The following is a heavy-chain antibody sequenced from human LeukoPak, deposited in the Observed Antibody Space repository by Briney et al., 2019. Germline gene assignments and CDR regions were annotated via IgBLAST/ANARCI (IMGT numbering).Heavy chain of an antibody. CDR1: GGSISSYY. D-gene: IGHD2-21*02. V-gene: IGHV4-59*08. Sequence: SETLSLTCTVSGGSISSYYWSWIRQPPGKGLEWIGYIYYSGSTNYNPSLKSRVTISVDTSKNQFSLKLSSVTAADTAVYYCARHTNVRTAFDPWGQGTLVAVSS. CDR2: IYYSGST. J-gene: IGHJ5*02. CDR3: ARHTNVRTAFDP.